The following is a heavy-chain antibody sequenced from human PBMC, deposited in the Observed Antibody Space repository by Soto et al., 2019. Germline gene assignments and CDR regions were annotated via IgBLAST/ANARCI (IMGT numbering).Heavy chain of an antibody. J-gene: IGHJ4*02. Sequence: QVHLQESGPGLVKASQTLSLICTVSDDSITGGGYFWSWIRQLPGNDLEWFGSAYYRGNTYYNPSLTSRGTIPLAPSKFRVSMRLTYVTAADTAVYFCARGGSGTYHVWGQGTLVTVAS. V-gene: IGHV4-31*03. CDR2: AYYRGNT. CDR1: DDSITGGGYF. D-gene: IGHD3-10*01. CDR3: ARGGSGTYHV.